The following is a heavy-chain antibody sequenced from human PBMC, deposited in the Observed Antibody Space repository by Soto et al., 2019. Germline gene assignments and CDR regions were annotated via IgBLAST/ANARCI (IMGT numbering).Heavy chain of an antibody. V-gene: IGHV3-23*01. CDR3: AKEYYDFWSGYYIPYYYYYYGMDV. CDR2: ISGSGGST. Sequence: GESLRLSCAASGFTFSSYGMSWVRQAPGKGLEWVSAISGSGGSTYYADSVKGRFTISRDNSKNTLYLQMNSLRAEDTAVYYCAKEYYDFWSGYYIPYYYYYYGMDVWGQGTTVTVSS. J-gene: IGHJ6*02. CDR1: GFTFSSYG. D-gene: IGHD3-3*01.